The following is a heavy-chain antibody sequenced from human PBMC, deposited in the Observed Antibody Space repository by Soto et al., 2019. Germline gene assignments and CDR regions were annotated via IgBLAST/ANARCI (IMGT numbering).Heavy chain of an antibody. D-gene: IGHD1-26*01. J-gene: IGHJ5*02. CDR1: GGSISSYY. Sequence: PSETLSLTCTVSGGSISSYYWSWIRQPPGKGLEWIGYIYYSGSTSYNPSLKSRVTISVDTSKNQFSLKLSSVTAADTAVYYCARDLRVGATVWFDPWGQGTLVTVSS. CDR3: ARDLRVGATVWFDP. V-gene: IGHV4-59*01. CDR2: IYYSGST.